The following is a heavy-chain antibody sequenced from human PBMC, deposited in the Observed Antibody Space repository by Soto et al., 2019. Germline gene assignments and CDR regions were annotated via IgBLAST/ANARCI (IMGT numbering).Heavy chain of an antibody. D-gene: IGHD4-17*01. Sequence: QVQLQESGPGLVKPSQTLSLTCTVSGGSLSSGDYKWSWIRQPPGKGLEWIGYIYYSGYTYNNPSLKSRVATSVDTSKNQFSLKLSSVTAADTAVYYCARSDDYVAFDYWGQGTLVTVSS. CDR2: IYYSGYT. J-gene: IGHJ4*02. CDR3: ARSDDYVAFDY. CDR1: GGSLSSGDYK. V-gene: IGHV4-30-4*01.